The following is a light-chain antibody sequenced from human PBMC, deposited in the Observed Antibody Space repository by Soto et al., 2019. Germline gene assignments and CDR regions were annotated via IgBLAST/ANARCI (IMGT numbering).Light chain of an antibody. V-gene: IGKV3-11*01. Sequence: EIVLTQSPATLSLSPGERLTLSCSASQSVSNSLAWYQQKPGQPPRLLIYDVSNRATGIPARFSGSGSGTDFTLTITSLEPEDFAVYFCHQRYNWPRVTFGQGTRLEI. J-gene: IGKJ5*01. CDR1: QSVSNS. CDR2: DVS. CDR3: HQRYNWPRVT.